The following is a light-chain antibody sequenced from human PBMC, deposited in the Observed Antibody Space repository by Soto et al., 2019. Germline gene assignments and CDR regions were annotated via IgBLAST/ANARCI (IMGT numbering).Light chain of an antibody. J-gene: IGLJ3*02. Sequence: QSVLTQSSSASASLGSSVKLTCTLSSGHSSNIIAWHQQQPGKAPRFLMKFENSGSDNKGSGVPDRFSGSSTGADRYRTITNHQLEDEADYYCETWDRNTWVFGGGTKLTVL. CDR3: ETWDRNTWV. CDR2: FENSGSD. V-gene: IGLV4-60*01. CDR1: SGHSSNI.